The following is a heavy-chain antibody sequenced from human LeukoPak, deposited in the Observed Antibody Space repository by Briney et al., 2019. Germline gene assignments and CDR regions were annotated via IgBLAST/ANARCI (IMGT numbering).Heavy chain of an antibody. J-gene: IGHJ5*02. CDR1: GGTFSSYA. D-gene: IGHD2-2*01. CDR3: ARPELGDCSSTSCYEVWFDP. CDR2: IIPIFGTA. V-gene: IGHV1-69*13. Sequence: ASVKVSCKASGGTFSSYAISWVRQAPGQGHEWMGGIIPIFGTANYAQKFQGRVTINADEPTSTADMELSSLRSEDTAVYYCARPELGDCSSTSCYEVWFDPWGQGTLATVSS.